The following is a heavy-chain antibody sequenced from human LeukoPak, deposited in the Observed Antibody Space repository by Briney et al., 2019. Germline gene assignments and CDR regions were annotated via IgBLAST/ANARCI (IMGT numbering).Heavy chain of an antibody. Sequence: QPGGSLRLSCAASGFTFSSYGMHWVRQAPGKGLEWVAVIWYDGSNKYYADSVKGRFTISRDNSKNTLYLQMNSLRAEDTAVYYCARDVGAVAGSNFDYWGQGTLVTVSS. J-gene: IGHJ4*02. D-gene: IGHD6-19*01. V-gene: IGHV3-33*01. CDR2: IWYDGSNK. CDR3: ARDVGAVAGSNFDY. CDR1: GFTFSSYG.